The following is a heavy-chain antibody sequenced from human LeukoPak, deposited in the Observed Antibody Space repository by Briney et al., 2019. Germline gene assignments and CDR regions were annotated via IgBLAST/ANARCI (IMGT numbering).Heavy chain of an antibody. J-gene: IGHJ5*02. D-gene: IGHD3-10*01. V-gene: IGHV3-48*03. Sequence: GGSLRLSCAASGSNFDSFEMNWVRQAPGKGLEWVSYISSRGTTKYYAASVEGRFIISRDNAKNPVFPQMNSLSVEDTAIYYCAGEDTGSTNHNWIDPWGQGTLVTVSS. CDR2: ISSRGTTK. CDR1: GSNFDSFE. CDR3: AGEDTGSTNHNWIDP.